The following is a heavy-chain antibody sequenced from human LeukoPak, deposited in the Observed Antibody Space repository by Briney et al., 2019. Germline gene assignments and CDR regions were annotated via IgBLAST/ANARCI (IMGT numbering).Heavy chain of an antibody. D-gene: IGHD3-10*02. CDR1: GFTFSSYA. CDR2: ISGGGGST. V-gene: IGHV3-23*01. Sequence: GGSLRLSCATSGFTFSSYAMSWVRQAPGKGLEWVSTISGGGGSTWYADSVKGRFTISRDNSKNTLYLQLSSLRADDTAVYYCATYVRGDFDYWGQGTLVTVTS. CDR3: ATYVRGDFDY. J-gene: IGHJ4*02.